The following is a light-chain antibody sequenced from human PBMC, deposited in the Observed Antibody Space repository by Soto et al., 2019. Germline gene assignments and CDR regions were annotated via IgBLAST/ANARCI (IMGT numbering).Light chain of an antibody. CDR2: GAS. CDR1: QTVNSNY. Sequence: EVVLTQSPGTLSLSPGERATLSCRASQTVNSNYLAWYQHKPCQTPRFLIYGASRRATGIPDRFSGSGTGTDFTLTISRLEPEDVAVYYCQQYSKSPITFGQGTRLEIK. CDR3: QQYSKSPIT. V-gene: IGKV3-20*01. J-gene: IGKJ5*01.